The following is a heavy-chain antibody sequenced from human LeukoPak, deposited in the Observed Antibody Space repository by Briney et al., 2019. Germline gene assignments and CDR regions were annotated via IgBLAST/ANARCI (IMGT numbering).Heavy chain of an antibody. CDR2: INPNSGGT. CDR3: ARDPYCSSTSCKL. J-gene: IGHJ4*02. D-gene: IGHD2-2*01. V-gene: IGHV1-2*02. Sequence: GASVKVSRKASGYTFTGYYMHWVRQAPGQGLEWMGWINPNSGGTNYAQKFQGRVTMTRDTSISTAYMELSRLRSDDTAVYYCARDPYCSSTSCKLWGQGTLVTVSS. CDR1: GYTFTGYY.